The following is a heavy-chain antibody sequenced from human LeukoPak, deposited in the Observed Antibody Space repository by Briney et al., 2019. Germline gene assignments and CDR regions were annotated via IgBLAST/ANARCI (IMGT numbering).Heavy chain of an antibody. V-gene: IGHV4-59*01. CDR3: ARKHCGGDCYSSNWFDP. CDR1: GGSISSYY. Sequence: SETLSLTCTGSGGSISSYYWSWIRQPPGKGLEWIGYIYYSGSTNYNPSLKSRVTISVDTSKNQFSLKLSSVTAADTAVYYCARKHCGGDCYSSNWFDPWGQGTLVTVSS. CDR2: IYYSGST. D-gene: IGHD2-21*02. J-gene: IGHJ5*02.